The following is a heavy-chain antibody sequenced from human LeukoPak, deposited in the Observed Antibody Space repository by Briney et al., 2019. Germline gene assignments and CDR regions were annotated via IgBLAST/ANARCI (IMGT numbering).Heavy chain of an antibody. D-gene: IGHD3-16*01. CDR2: PSGTGDT. J-gene: IGHJ4*02. CDR3: AKASWVSSADAVL. Sequence: GGSLTLSCAASGFTFSSYAMSWVREAPARGQEGVSSPSGTGDTFYADSVQGRCTLSRDDSRNTVYLQLNNLRVEDTAIYCCAKASWVSSADAVLWGQGTVVTVSS. CDR1: GFTFSSYA. V-gene: IGHV3-23*01.